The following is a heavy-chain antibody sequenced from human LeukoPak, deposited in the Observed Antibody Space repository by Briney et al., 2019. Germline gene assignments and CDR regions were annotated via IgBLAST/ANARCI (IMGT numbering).Heavy chain of an antibody. D-gene: IGHD6-25*01. CDR1: GFTFSDYY. J-gene: IGHJ6*03. CDR2: ISSSGTTI. Sequence: PEGSLRLSCVASGFTFSDYYMSWIRQAPGKGLEWISYISSSGTTIYYTDSVKGRLTISRDNAKNSLYLQMNSLRAEDTAVYFCARSIAAADGGVYYYMDVWGKGTTVTISS. V-gene: IGHV3-11*01. CDR3: ARSIAAADGGVYYYMDV.